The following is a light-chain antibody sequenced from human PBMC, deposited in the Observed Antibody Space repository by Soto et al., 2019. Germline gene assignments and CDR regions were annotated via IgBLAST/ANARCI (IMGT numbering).Light chain of an antibody. Sequence: QSVLTQPASVSGSPGQSITISCIGTNSDIGIYNLVSWYQQHPGKVPKVIIYEVTKRPSGISDRFSGSKSGNTASLTISGLQAEDEADYYCCSYAGTTTFVLFGGGTKVTVL. CDR1: NSDIGIYNL. CDR3: CSYAGTTTFVL. CDR2: EVT. V-gene: IGLV2-23*02. J-gene: IGLJ3*02.